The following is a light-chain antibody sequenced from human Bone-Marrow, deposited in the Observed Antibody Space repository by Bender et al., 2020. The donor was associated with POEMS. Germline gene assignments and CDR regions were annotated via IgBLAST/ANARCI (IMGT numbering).Light chain of an antibody. CDR2: DVN. J-gene: IGLJ2*01. Sequence: QSALTQPASVSGSPGQSITISCTGASSDVGAYNLVSWYQHHPGKAPKLLIYDVNKRPSGVPDRFSGSRSGNTASLTISGLQAEDEADYYYCSYAGSRTLIFGGGTKLTVL. CDR1: SSDVGAYNL. CDR3: CSYAGSRTLI. V-gene: IGLV2-23*02.